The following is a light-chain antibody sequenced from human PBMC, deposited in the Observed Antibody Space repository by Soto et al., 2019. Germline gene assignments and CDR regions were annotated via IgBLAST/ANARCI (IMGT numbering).Light chain of an antibody. Sequence: EIVLTQSPGTLSLSPGARATLSCRASQSVSSSNLAWYQQKPGQAPRLLIYGASSRATGIPDRFSGSGSGTDFTLTISRLEPEDVAVYYCQQYGVSQGPFGGGTKVEIK. J-gene: IGKJ4*01. CDR2: GAS. CDR3: QQYGVSQGP. V-gene: IGKV3-20*01. CDR1: QSVSSSN.